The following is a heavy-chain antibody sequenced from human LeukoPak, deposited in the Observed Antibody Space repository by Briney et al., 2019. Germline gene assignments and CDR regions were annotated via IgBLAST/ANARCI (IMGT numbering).Heavy chain of an antibody. CDR2: IYYSGST. J-gene: IGHJ4*02. CDR3: ARQETTVTYDY. CDR1: GGSISSSSYY. V-gene: IGHV4-39*01. Sequence: PSETLSLTCTVSGGSISSSSYYWGWIRQPPGQGLEWIGSIYYSGSTYYNPSLKSRVTISVDTSKNQFSLKLSSVTAADTAVYYCARQETTVTYDYWGQGTLVTVSS. D-gene: IGHD4-4*01.